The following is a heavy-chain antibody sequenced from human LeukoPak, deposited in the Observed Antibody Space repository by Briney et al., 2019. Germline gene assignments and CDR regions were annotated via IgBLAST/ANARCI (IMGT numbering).Heavy chain of an antibody. D-gene: IGHD2-15*01. CDR3: ARHGGSPPRYYYYMDV. J-gene: IGHJ6*03. CDR2: ISAYNGNA. V-gene: IGHV1-18*01. CDR1: DYTFTSYG. Sequence: ASVKVSCKASDYTFTSYGISWVRQAPGQGLEWMGWISAYNGNANYAQNFQGRVTMTTDTSTSTAYMERRSLRSDDTAVYYCARHGGSPPRYYYYMDVWGKGTTVTISS.